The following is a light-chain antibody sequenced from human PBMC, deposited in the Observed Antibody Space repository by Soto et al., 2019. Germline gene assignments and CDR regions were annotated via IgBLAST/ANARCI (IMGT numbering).Light chain of an antibody. J-gene: IGKJ1*01. CDR3: QQYERSPWT. CDR2: GTS. Sequence: EIVLTQSPGTLSLSPGERATLSCRASQSVSSSYLAWYQQKPGQAPRLLVYGTSSRATGIPERFSGSGSGADFTLTITRLEPEDFAVYYCQQYERSPWTFGQGTKVEIK. CDR1: QSVSSSY. V-gene: IGKV3-20*01.